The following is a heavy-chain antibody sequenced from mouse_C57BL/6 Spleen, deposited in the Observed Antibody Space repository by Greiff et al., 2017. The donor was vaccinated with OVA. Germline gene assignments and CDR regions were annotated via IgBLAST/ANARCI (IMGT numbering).Heavy chain of an antibody. J-gene: IGHJ2*01. D-gene: IGHD1-1*02. V-gene: IGHV1-74*01. CDR3: AKGDSWDVGDFDD. CDR1: GYTFTSYW. Sequence: QVQLQQPGAELVKPGASVKVSCKASGYTFTSYWMHWVKQRPGQGLEWIGRLHPSDSDTTSNQKFKGKATLTVDKSSSTAYMQLSSLTSEDSAVDYCAKGDSWDVGDFDDWGQGTTLTVSS. CDR2: LHPSDSDT.